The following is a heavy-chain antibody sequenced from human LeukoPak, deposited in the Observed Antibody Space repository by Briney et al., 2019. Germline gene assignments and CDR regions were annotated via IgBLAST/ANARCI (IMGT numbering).Heavy chain of an antibody. CDR2: ISYDGSNK. CDR1: GFTFSSYG. CDR3: AKGFGQYAFDI. D-gene: IGHD3-16*01. J-gene: IGHJ3*02. V-gene: IGHV3-30*18. Sequence: GGSLRLSCAASGFTFSSYGMHWVRQAPGKGLEWVAVISYDGSNKYYADSVKGRFTISRDNSKNTLYLQMSSLRAEDTAVYYCAKGFGQYAFDIWGQGTMVTVSS.